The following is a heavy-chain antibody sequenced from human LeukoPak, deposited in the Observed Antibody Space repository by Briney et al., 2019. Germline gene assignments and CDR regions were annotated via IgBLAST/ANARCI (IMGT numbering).Heavy chain of an antibody. CDR1: GFTFNTYW. V-gene: IGHV3-21*01. CDR3: ARPYDTRGYFPDY. J-gene: IGHJ4*02. Sequence: GGSLRLSCAASGFTFNTYWMSWVRQAPGKGLEWVSSISRGSDHIFYADSMKGRFTISRDNAKNSLYLQMNSLGAEDTAVYYCARPYDTRGYFPDYWGQGTLVTVSS. CDR2: ISRGSDHI. D-gene: IGHD3-22*01.